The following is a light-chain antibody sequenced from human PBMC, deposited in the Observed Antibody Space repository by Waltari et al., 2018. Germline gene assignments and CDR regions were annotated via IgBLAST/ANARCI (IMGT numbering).Light chain of an antibody. Sequence: QSVLTQSPSTSGTPGQTVTIFCSGSGSNIGARTVNWYQQLPGTAPKLLTYSNNQRPSGVPERFSGSKSGSSASLAISRLQSEDEADYYCAAWDDTLNGVLFGGGTKLTVL. J-gene: IGLJ2*01. CDR1: GSNIGART. V-gene: IGLV1-44*01. CDR3: AAWDDTLNGVL. CDR2: SNN.